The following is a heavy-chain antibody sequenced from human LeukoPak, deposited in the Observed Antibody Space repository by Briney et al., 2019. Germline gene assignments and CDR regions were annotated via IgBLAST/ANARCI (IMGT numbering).Heavy chain of an antibody. D-gene: IGHD3-10*01. CDR1: GFTFSSYA. Sequence: GGSLRLSCAASGFTFSSYAMSWVRQAPGKGLEWVSAISGSGGSTYYADSVKGRFTISRDNSKNTLCLQMNSLRAEDTAVYYCAKDRGITMVRGVTPRFDPWGQGTLVTVSS. CDR2: ISGSGGST. CDR3: AKDRGITMVRGVTPRFDP. J-gene: IGHJ5*02. V-gene: IGHV3-23*01.